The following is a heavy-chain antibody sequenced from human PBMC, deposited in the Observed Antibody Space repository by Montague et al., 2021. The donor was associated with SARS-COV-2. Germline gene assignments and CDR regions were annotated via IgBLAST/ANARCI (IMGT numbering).Heavy chain of an antibody. Sequence: SETLSLTCTVSGGSISSSSYYWGWIRQPPGKGLEWIGSIYYRGSTYYNPSLKSRVTISVATSKNKFCLKLSSVTAADTAVYYCTAEGSLLFDILIGPRHYFYGIDVWGQGTTVTVSS. J-gene: IGHJ6*02. CDR2: IYYRGST. D-gene: IGHD3-9*01. CDR1: GGSISSSSYY. V-gene: IGHV4-39*07. CDR3: TAEGSLLFDILIGPRHYFYGIDV.